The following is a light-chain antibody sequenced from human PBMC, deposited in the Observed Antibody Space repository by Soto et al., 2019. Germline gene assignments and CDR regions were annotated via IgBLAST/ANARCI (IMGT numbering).Light chain of an antibody. CDR1: QSVGSIY. Sequence: EIVLTQSPGTLSLSPGERATLSCRASQSVGSIYLAWYQQKPGQAPRLLIYGASSGATGIPARFSGSGSGTEFTLTISSLQSKDFAVYYCQQYNNWHPLTFGGGTKVDIK. J-gene: IGKJ4*01. CDR3: QQYNNWHPLT. V-gene: IGKV3D-15*01. CDR2: GAS.